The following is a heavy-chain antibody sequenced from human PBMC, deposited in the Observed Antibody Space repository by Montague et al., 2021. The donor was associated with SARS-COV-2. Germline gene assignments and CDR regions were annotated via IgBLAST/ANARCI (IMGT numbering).Heavy chain of an antibody. V-gene: IGHV4-59*08. CDR1: DGSIRSYY. J-gene: IGHJ4*02. CDR3: TRLPRGSGTWGYFDY. Sequence: SETLSLTCTVSDGSIRSYYWNWMRQTPGKGLEWIGYMHDSGTANYNPSLRSRVTLMVDASRNQFSLELSPLTAADTAMYYCTRLPRGSGTWGYFDYWAQGTLVTVSS. CDR2: MHDSGTA. D-gene: IGHD3-10*01.